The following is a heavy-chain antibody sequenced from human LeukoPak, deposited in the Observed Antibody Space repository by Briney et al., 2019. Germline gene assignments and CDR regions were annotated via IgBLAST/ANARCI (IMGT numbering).Heavy chain of an antibody. J-gene: IGHJ4*02. V-gene: IGHV3-23*01. D-gene: IGHD1-26*01. Sequence: GGTLRLSCAASGFTFSSYGMSWVRQAPGKGLEWVSAISGSGGSTYYADSVKGRFTISRDNSKNTLYLQMNSLRAEDTAVYYCARDYMAGATFQIQGPVDYWGQGTLVTVSS. CDR2: ISGSGGST. CDR1: GFTFSSYG. CDR3: ARDYMAGATFQIQGPVDY.